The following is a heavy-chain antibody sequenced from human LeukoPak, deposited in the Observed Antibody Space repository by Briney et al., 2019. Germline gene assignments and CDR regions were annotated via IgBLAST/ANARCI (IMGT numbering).Heavy chain of an antibody. D-gene: IGHD2-15*01. J-gene: IGHJ4*02. V-gene: IGHV4-59*08. CDR3: ARHDCSGGSCYSAGIDY. Sequence: SETLSLTCAVSGGSFSSYYWSWIRQPPGKGLEWIGYIYYSGSTNYNPSLKRRVTISVDTSKNQFSLKLSSVTAADTAVYYCARHDCSGGSCYSAGIDYWGKGTLVTVSS. CDR1: GGSFSSYY. CDR2: IYYSGST.